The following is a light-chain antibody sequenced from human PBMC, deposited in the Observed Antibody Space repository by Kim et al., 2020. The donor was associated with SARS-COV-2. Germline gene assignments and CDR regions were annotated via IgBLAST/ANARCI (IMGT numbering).Light chain of an antibody. V-gene: IGKV1-33*01. CDR1: RDIDTY. Sequence: ASVGDRVTSTCQASRDIDTYLNWYQQKAGEAPKLLIYDAYSLETGVPSRFSGSKSGTDFTFTISSLQPEDVATYYCQQYSNIPITFGQGTRLEIK. CDR3: QQYSNIPIT. CDR2: DAY. J-gene: IGKJ5*01.